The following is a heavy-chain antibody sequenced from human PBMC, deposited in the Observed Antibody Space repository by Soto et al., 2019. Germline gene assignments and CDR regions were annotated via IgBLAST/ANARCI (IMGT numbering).Heavy chain of an antibody. Sequence: QLQLQESGSGLVKPSQTLSLTCAVSGGSISSGGYSWSWIRQPPGKGLEWLGSIYHSVSTYYNPSLKILVTISGDRSENQSSLKLSSVTTADTAVYYCARGPPLGYWGQGTLVTVSS. CDR1: GGSISSGGYS. J-gene: IGHJ4*02. CDR3: ARGPPLGY. D-gene: IGHD3-3*02. CDR2: IYHSVST. V-gene: IGHV4-30-2*01.